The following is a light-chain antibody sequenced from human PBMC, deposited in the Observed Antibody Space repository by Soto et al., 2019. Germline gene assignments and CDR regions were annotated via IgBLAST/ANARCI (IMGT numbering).Light chain of an antibody. J-gene: IGLJ3*02. CDR2: DTS. Sequence: QAVVTQEPSLTVSPGGTVTLTCASSTGAVTSGHYPFWFQQRPGQALRTLIYDTSNKHSSTPARFSGSLLGGKAALTLSGAQPEDAADYYCLLAYTGVRVFGGGTKLTVL. V-gene: IGLV7-46*01. CDR1: TGAVTSGHY. CDR3: LLAYTGVRV.